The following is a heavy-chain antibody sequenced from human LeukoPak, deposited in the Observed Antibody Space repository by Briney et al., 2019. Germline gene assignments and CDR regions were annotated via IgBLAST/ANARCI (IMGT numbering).Heavy chain of an antibody. CDR1: GGTFSSYA. Sequence: SVKVSCKASGGTFSSYAISWVRQAPGQGLEWMGGIIPIFGTANYAQKLQGRVTMTTDTSTSTAYMELRSLRSDDTAVYYCARDFESASWFDPWGQGTLVTVSS. D-gene: IGHD6-25*01. CDR2: IIPIFGTA. CDR3: ARDFESASWFDP. J-gene: IGHJ5*02. V-gene: IGHV1-69*05.